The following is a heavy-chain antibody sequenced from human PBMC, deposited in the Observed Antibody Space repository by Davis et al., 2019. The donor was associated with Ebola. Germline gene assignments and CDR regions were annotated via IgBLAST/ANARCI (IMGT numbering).Heavy chain of an antibody. D-gene: IGHD4-17*01. CDR3: ARGAYGHYFDGMDV. CDR2: ISSGGVTT. Sequence: GESLKISCAASGFDFSDYSMTWVRQAPGKGLQWLSYISSGGVTTYYADSVTGRFSTSRDNAKNSLFLQMSSLRDEDTAVYYCARGAYGHYFDGMDVWGQGTTVTVSS. J-gene: IGHJ6*02. V-gene: IGHV3-48*02. CDR1: GFDFSDYS.